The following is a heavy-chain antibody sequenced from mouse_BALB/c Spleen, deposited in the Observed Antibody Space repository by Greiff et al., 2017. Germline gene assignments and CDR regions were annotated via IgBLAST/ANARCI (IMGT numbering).Heavy chain of an antibody. Sequence: EVKLVESGPGLVKPSQSLSLTCTVTGYSITSDYAWNWIRQFPGNKLEWMGYISYSGSTSYNPSLKSRISITRDTSKNQFFLQLNSVTTEDTATYYCARNGNYPPFRAMDYWGQGTSVTVSS. CDR3: ARNGNYPPFRAMDY. V-gene: IGHV3-2*02. CDR1: GYSITSDYA. J-gene: IGHJ4*01. D-gene: IGHD2-1*01. CDR2: ISYSGST.